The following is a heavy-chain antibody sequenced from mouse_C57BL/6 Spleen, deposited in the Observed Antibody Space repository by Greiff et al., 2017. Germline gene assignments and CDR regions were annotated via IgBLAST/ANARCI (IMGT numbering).Heavy chain of an antibody. CDR1: GFTFSDYG. V-gene: IGHV5-15*01. D-gene: IGHD1-1*01. J-gene: IGHJ3*01. Sequence: EVKLQEPGGGLVQPGGSLKLSCAASGFTFSDYGMAWVRQAPRQGPEWVAFISNLAYSIYYADTVTGRFTISRENAKNTLYLEMSSLRSEDTAMYYCARLYGSSPAWFAYWGQGTLVTVSA. CDR2: ISNLAYSI. CDR3: ARLYGSSPAWFAY.